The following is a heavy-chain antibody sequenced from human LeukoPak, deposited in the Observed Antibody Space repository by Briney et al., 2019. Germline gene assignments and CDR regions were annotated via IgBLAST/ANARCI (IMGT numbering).Heavy chain of an antibody. CDR2: IYASGST. V-gene: IGHV4-4*07. D-gene: IGHD4-17*01. J-gene: IGHJ6*02. CDR3: ARDEALPYGDYEDYYHSGMDV. CDR1: RGSIRSYY. Sequence: PSETLSLTCTVSRGSIRSYYWSWIRQPAGKGLEWIGRIYASGSTNYSPSLKSRVTMSLDTSKNQFSLNLSSVTAADTAVYYCARDEALPYGDYEDYYHSGMDVWGQGTTVTVSS.